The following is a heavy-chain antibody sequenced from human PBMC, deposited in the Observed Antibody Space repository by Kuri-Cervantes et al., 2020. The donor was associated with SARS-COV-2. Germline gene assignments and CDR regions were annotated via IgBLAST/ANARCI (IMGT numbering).Heavy chain of an antibody. V-gene: IGHV1-69*13. Sequence: AVKVSCKASGGTFSSYAISWVRQAPGQGLEWMGGIIPIFGTANYAQKFQGRGTITADESTSPAYMELSSLRSEDTAVYYWERGPRKAVAGLSYYYYGIDVWGQATTTTFSS. D-gene: IGHD6-19*01. CDR1: GGTFSSYA. CDR3: ERGPRKAVAGLSYYYYGIDV. CDR2: IIPIFGTA. J-gene: IGHJ6*02.